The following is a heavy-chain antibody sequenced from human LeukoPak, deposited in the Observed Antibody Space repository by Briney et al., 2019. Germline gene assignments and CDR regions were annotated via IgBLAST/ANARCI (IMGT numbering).Heavy chain of an antibody. D-gene: IGHD3-10*01. Sequence: GGSLRLSCAASGFTFSSYGMHWVRQAPGKGLEWVAFIRYDGSNKYYADSVKGRSTISRDNSKNTLYLQMNSLRAEDTAVYYCAKEKGITSSAVYYWGQGTLVTVSS. CDR1: GFTFSSYG. V-gene: IGHV3-30*02. CDR2: IRYDGSNK. CDR3: AKEKGITSSAVYY. J-gene: IGHJ4*02.